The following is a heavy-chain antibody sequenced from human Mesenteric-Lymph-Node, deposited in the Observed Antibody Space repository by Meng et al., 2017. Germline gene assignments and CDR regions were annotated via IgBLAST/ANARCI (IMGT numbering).Heavy chain of an antibody. J-gene: IGHJ5*02. CDR1: AFNFRGYE. V-gene: IGHV3-48*03. Sequence: GESLKISCAASAFNFRGYEMNWVRQAPGKGLEWVSYISTIGDVIKYADSVRGRFTISRDNAKNSLYLQMNSLRAEDTAVYYCAREALSSWYSSGGYSWWFDPWGQGTLVTVSS. CDR2: ISTIGDVI. CDR3: AREALSSWYSSGGYSWWFDP. D-gene: IGHD6-19*01.